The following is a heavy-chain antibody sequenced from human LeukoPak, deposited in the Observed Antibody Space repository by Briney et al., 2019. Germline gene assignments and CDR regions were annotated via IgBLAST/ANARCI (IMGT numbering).Heavy chain of an antibody. CDR1: GFTFSSYW. CDR3: AREALSIAAPLDY. V-gene: IGHV3-74*01. D-gene: IGHD6-6*01. CDR2: INTDGSST. J-gene: IGHJ4*02. Sequence: GGSLRLSCAASGFTFSSYWMHWVRQAPGKGLVWVSRINTDGSSTSYADSVKVRFTISRDNAKNTLYLQMNSLRAEDTAVYYCAREALSIAAPLDYWGQGTLVTVSS.